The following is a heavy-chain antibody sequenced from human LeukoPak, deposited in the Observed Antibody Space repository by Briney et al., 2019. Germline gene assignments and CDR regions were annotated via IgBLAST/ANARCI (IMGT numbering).Heavy chain of an antibody. CDR3: ARDGRCGGDCYAS. V-gene: IGHV3-74*01. D-gene: IGHD2-21*02. J-gene: IGHJ4*02. CDR1: GFTFSSYW. Sequence: GGSLRLSCAASGFTFSSYWMHWVRQAPGKGLVWVSRINTDESSTSYADSVKGRFTISRDNAKNTLYLQMNSLRVEDTAVYYCARDGRCGGDCYASWGQGALVTVSS. CDR2: INTDESST.